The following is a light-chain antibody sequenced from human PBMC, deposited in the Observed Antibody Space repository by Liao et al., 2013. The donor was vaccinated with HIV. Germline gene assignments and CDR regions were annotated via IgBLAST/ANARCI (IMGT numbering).Light chain of an antibody. J-gene: IGLJ1*01. CDR1: KLGDKY. V-gene: IGLV3-1*01. Sequence: SYDLTQAPSVSVSPGQTASITCSGDKLGDKYVCWYQQKPGQSPVLVIYQDTRRPSGIPERFSGSNSGNTATLSISRVEAGDEADYYCQVWDSNSDHPYVFGTGTKVTVL. CDR3: QVWDSNSDHPYV. CDR2: QDT.